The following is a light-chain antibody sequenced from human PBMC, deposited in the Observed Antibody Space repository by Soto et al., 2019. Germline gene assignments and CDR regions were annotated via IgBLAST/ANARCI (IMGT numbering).Light chain of an antibody. CDR1: SRDVGGYNY. Sequence: QSALTQPASVSGSPGQSITISCTGSSRDVGGYNYVSWYQQHPGIAPKLMIYDVSDRPSGVSNRFSGSKSGNTASLTISGLQDEDEADYYCSSYSPRSQRVFGNGTKVTVL. V-gene: IGLV2-14*01. J-gene: IGLJ1*01. CDR3: SSYSPRSQRV. CDR2: DVS.